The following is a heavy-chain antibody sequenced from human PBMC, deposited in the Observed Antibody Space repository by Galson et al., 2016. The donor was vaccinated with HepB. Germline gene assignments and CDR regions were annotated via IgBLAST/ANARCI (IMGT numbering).Heavy chain of an antibody. CDR3: AIPKTGAIAGMDV. J-gene: IGHJ6*02. D-gene: IGHD3-10*01. CDR2: IYPGDSDT. Sequence: QSGAAVKKPGESLKISCTGSGYSFTSYWIGWVRQMPGKGLEWMGIIYPGDSDTRYSPSFQGQVTISADKSTSTAYLQRSSLNASDPAMYYCAIPKTGAIAGMDVWGQQTTVTVSS. V-gene: IGHV5-51*01. CDR1: GYSFTSYW.